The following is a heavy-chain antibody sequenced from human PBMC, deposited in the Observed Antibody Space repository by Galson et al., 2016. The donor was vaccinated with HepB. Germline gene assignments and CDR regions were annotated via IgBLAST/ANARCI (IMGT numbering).Heavy chain of an antibody. D-gene: IGHD2-8*02. CDR1: GSTLRSYA. Sequence: SLRLSCAASGSTLRSYALYWVRQAPGKGLEWVAVISYDGRNKYYADSVKGRFTISRDNSGNTLYLQMSSLRTDDTAVYFCAREWESSTGWKPGYWGPGTLVTVSS. J-gene: IGHJ4*02. V-gene: IGHV3-30*04. CDR3: AREWESSTGWKPGY. CDR2: ISYDGRNK.